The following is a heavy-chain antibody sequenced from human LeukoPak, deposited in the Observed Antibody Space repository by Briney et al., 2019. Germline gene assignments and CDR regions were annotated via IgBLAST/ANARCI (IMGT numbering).Heavy chain of an antibody. CDR2: INQDGSEE. CDR1: GFTFSNYW. V-gene: IGHV3-7*03. D-gene: IGHD2-8*02. J-gene: IGHJ4*02. Sequence: GGSLRLSCAASGFTFSNYWMNWVRQAPGMGLEWVANINQDGSEEYYVDSVKGRFTISTDNAKNSLYLQMNSLRAEDTAVYYCAIRGYCTGGTCYSDYWGQGTLVTVSS. CDR3: AIRGYCTGGTCYSDY.